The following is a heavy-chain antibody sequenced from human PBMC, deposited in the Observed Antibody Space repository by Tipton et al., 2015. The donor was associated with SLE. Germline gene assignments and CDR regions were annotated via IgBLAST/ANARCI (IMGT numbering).Heavy chain of an antibody. CDR1: GYTFSDYG. CDR3: ARGRVDTAMGGFDF. J-gene: IGHJ4*02. Sequence: QLVQSGAEVKKPGASVKVSCKASGYTFSDYGISWVRQAPGQGLEWMGWISGYNGNTNYAQKLQGRVTMATDTSTSTAYMELRSLRSDDTAIYYCARGRVDTAMGGFDFWGQGTLVTVSS. D-gene: IGHD5-18*01. V-gene: IGHV1-18*01. CDR2: ISGYNGNT.